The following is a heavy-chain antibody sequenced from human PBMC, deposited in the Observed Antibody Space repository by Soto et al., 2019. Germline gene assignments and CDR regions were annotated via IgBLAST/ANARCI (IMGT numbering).Heavy chain of an antibody. CDR3: ARSPYYDFWSGHPYGMDV. D-gene: IGHD3-3*01. CDR2: IYCSGST. V-gene: IGHV4-59*01. Sequence: SETLSLTCTVSGGSISSYYWSWIRQPPGKGLEWIGYIYCSGSTNYNPSLKSRVTISVDTSQNQFSLKLSSVTAADTAVYYCARSPYYDFWSGHPYGMDVWGQGTTVTVSS. CDR1: GGSISSYY. J-gene: IGHJ6*02.